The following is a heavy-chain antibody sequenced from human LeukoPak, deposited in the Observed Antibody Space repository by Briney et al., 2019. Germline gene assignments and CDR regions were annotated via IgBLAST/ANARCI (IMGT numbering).Heavy chain of an antibody. J-gene: IGHJ5*02. V-gene: IGHV4-39*01. D-gene: IGHD2-21*01. CDR2: FYYSGST. CDR3: AXSTXMXIPXVVDVXWGWFDP. Sequence: SETLSLTCTVSGDSLSRSYYYWGWIRQSPGKGLEWIGTFYYSGSTYYNPSLKSRVTMSVDTSKNQLSLKLRSVTAADTAVYFXAXSTXMXIPXVVDVXWGWFDPWGQGTLVTVSS. CDR1: GDSLSRSYYY.